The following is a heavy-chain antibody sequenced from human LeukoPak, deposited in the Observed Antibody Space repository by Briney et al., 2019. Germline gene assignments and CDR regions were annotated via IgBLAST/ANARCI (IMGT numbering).Heavy chain of an antibody. V-gene: IGHV3-23*01. J-gene: IGHJ6*03. Sequence: GGSLRLSCAASGFTFSSYAMSWVRQAPGKGLEWVSAISGSGGSTYYADSVKGRFTISRDNAKNTLYLQMNSLRAEDTAVYYCAREYFNYYYYMDVWGKGTTVTVSS. CDR1: GFTFSSYA. CDR2: ISGSGGST. D-gene: IGHD3-9*01. CDR3: AREYFNYYYYMDV.